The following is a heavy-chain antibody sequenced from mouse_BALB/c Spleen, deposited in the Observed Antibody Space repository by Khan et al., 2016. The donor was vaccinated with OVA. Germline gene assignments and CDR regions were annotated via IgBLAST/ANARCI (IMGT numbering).Heavy chain of an antibody. CDR3: TRDRNYYGSSCYFDY. CDR2: ITSGGSYT. D-gene: IGHD1-1*01. V-gene: IGHV5-6-4*01. CDR1: GFTFSSYS. J-gene: IGHJ2*01. Sequence: EVELVESGGGLVKPGGSLRLSCAASGFTFSSYSMSWVRQTPEKRLEWVATITSGGSYTYYPDSVQGRFTISRDNAKNTRYLQMSRLKSDDTAIYYFTRDRNYYGSSCYFDYWGQGTTLTVSS.